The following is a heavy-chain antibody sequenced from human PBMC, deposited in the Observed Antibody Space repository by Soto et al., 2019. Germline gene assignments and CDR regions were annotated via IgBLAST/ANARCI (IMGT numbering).Heavy chain of an antibody. CDR2: TYYRSKWYN. CDR1: GDRVSSNRAA. V-gene: IGHV6-1*01. CDR3: ARAGDYDSWSGYTSQYYYYGMDV. J-gene: IGHJ6*02. Sequence: TLSLTCAISGDRVSSNRAAWNWIKQSPSRGLEWLGRTYYRSKWYNDYAVSVKSRMTINPDTSKSQFSLQLNSVTPEDTAVYYCARAGDYDSWSGYTSQYYYYGMDVWGQGTTVTVSS. D-gene: IGHD3-3*01.